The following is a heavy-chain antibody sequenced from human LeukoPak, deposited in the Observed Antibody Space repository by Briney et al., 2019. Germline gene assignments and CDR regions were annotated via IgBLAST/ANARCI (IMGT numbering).Heavy chain of an antibody. V-gene: IGHV4-59*08. D-gene: IGHD6-13*01. CDR1: GGSISSYY. CDR3: ARTQIAAAGTGIRDAFDI. J-gene: IGHJ3*02. Sequence: SETLSLTCTVSGGSISSYYWSWIRQPPGKGLEWIGYIYYSGSTNYNPSLKSRVTISVDTSKNQFSLKLSSVTAADTAVYYCARTQIAAAGTGIRDAFDIWGQGTMVTVSS. CDR2: IYYSGST.